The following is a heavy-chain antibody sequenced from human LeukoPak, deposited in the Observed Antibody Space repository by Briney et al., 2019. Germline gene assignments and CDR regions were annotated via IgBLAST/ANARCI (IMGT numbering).Heavy chain of an antibody. Sequence: PGGSLRLSCAASGFTFSSYAMHWVRQAPGKGLEWVAVISYDGSNKYYADSVKGRFTISGDNSKNTLYLQMNSLRAEDTAVYYCAREYYDILTGYLGYWGQGTLVTVSS. CDR3: AREYYDILTGYLGY. V-gene: IGHV3-30-3*01. CDR2: ISYDGSNK. D-gene: IGHD3-9*01. CDR1: GFTFSSYA. J-gene: IGHJ4*02.